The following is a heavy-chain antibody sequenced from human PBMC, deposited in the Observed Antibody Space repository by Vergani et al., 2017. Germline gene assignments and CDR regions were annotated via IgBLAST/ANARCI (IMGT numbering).Heavy chain of an antibody. D-gene: IGHD1-26*01. Sequence: HVQMVESGGGVVQPGRSLRLSCAVSGFRFSDYGMHWVRQAPGRGLEWVAFIRYDGSNPQYIDSVKGRFTISRDNSKDTLFLQMNGLRPEDTGTYFCAKKGGSLYYYGVDVWGQGTTITVSS. V-gene: IGHV3-30*02. CDR3: AKKGGSLYYYGVDV. J-gene: IGHJ6*02. CDR2: IRYDGSNP. CDR1: GFRFSDYG.